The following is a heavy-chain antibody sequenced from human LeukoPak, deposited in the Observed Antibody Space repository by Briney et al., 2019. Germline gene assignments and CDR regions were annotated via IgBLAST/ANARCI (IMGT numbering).Heavy chain of an antibody. D-gene: IGHD1-26*01. CDR1: GFTFSSSW. V-gene: IGHV3-74*01. CDR2: INSDGSST. Sequence: GGSLRLSCTASGFTFSSSWMHWVRQAPGEGLVWVSRINSDGSSTSYADSVKGRFTISRDNAKNTLYLQMNSLRAEDTAVYYCARDSGSYVLANWGQGTLVTVSS. CDR3: ARDSGSYVLAN. J-gene: IGHJ4*02.